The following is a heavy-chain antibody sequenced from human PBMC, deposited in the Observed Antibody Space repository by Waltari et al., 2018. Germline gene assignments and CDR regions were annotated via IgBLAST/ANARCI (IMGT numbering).Heavy chain of an antibody. V-gene: IGHV3-30*18. CDR1: GFSLSTFG. D-gene: IGHD3-10*01. Sequence: QVQLVESGGGVVQPGMYLRLSCAASGFSLSTFGMHWGRQAPGKGLEWVALIWVGGGDTYYADSVRGRFTISRDNSKNTLYLDINSLRVDDTAIYHCAKDAFGNTYLDYWGQGTLVTVSS. J-gene: IGHJ4*02. CDR2: IWVGGGDT. CDR3: AKDAFGNTYLDY.